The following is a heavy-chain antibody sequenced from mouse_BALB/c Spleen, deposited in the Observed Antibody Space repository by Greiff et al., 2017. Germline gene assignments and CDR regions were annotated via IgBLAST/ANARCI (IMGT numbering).Heavy chain of an antibody. Sequence: DVKLVESGGGLVKPGGSLKLSCAASGFTFSSYAMSWVRQTPEKRLEWVASISSGGSTYYPDSVKGRFTISRDNARNILYLQMSSLRSEDTAMYYCARVGGNDYFDYWGQGTTLTVSS. CDR2: ISSGGST. V-gene: IGHV5-6-5*01. CDR3: ARVGGNDYFDY. D-gene: IGHD2-1*01. J-gene: IGHJ2*01. CDR1: GFTFSSYA.